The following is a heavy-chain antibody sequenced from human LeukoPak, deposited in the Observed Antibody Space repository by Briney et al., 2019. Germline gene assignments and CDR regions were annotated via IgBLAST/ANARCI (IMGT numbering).Heavy chain of an antibody. D-gene: IGHD1-26*01. CDR1: GFTFTAYY. CDR3: ARGPLWDPHFDY. V-gene: IGHV1-2*02. CDR2: INPNSGGT. Sequence: GSSVKVSCKASGFTFTAYYMHWVRQAPGQGLEWMGWINPNSGGTNYAQKFQGRVTMTRDTSISTAYMELSRLRSDDTAVYYCARGPLWDPHFDYWGQGTLVTVSS. J-gene: IGHJ4*02.